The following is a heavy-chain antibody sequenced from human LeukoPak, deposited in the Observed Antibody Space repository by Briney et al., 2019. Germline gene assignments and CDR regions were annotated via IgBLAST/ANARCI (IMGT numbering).Heavy chain of an antibody. J-gene: IGHJ5*02. D-gene: IGHD3-10*01. CDR3: ARHSNYGSGSYYRYWFDP. Sequence: SETLSLTCTVTGGSISSYYWSWIRQPPGKGLEWIGYIYYSGSTNYNPSLKSRVTISVDTSKNQFSLKLSSVTAADTAVYYCARHSNYGSGSYYRYWFDPWGQGTLVTVSS. CDR2: IYYSGST. V-gene: IGHV4-59*01. CDR1: GGSISSYY.